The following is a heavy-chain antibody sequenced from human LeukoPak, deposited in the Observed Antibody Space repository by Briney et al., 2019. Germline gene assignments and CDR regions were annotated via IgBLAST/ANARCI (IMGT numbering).Heavy chain of an antibody. Sequence: PSETLSLTCTVSGGSISSSSYYWGWIRQPPGKGLEWIGSIYYSGSTYYNPSLKSRVTISVDTSKNQFSLKLSSVTAADTAVYYCGHLSNGVDYRIDYWGQGTLVTVSS. CDR3: GHLSNGVDYRIDY. V-gene: IGHV4-39*01. J-gene: IGHJ4*02. D-gene: IGHD1-14*01. CDR1: GGSISSSSYY. CDR2: IYYSGST.